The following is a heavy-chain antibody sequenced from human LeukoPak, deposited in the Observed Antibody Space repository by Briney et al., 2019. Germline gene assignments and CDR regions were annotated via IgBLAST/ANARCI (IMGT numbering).Heavy chain of an antibody. D-gene: IGHD3-10*01. Sequence: GGSLRLSCAASGFTFSSYAMHWVRQAPGKGLEWVAVISYDGSNKYYADSVKGRFTISRDNSKNTLYLQMNSLRAEDTAVYYCARDPSITSPRGGLQSKTTPNDYWGQGTLVTVSS. CDR1: GFTFSSYA. CDR3: ARDPSITSPRGGLQSKTTPNDY. V-gene: IGHV3-30-3*01. CDR2: ISYDGSNK. J-gene: IGHJ4*02.